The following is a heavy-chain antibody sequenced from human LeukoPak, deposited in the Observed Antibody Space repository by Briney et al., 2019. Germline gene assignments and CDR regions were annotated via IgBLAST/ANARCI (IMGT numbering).Heavy chain of an antibody. CDR1: GFTFGGNG. CDR3: ARDSYGSPDY. V-gene: IGHV3-48*02. CDR2: ITSKNNGM. D-gene: IGHD2-15*01. Sequence: GGSLRLSCAASGFTFGGNGMNWVRQAPGKGLEWVSYITSKNNGMYYADSVKGRFTISRDNAKNSLDLQMNSLRDEDTAVYYCARDSYGSPDYWGQGTLVTVSS. J-gene: IGHJ4*02.